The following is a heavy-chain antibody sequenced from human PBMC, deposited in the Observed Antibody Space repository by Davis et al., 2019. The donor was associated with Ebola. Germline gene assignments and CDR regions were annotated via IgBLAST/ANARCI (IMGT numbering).Heavy chain of an antibody. J-gene: IGHJ6*02. Sequence: ASVQVSCKVSGYTLTALSMHWVRQAPGKGLEWMGGFDPEDGETIYAQKFQGRVTITADESTSTAYMELSSLRSEDTAVYYCARDEGSKYYGMDVWGQGTTVTVSS. CDR1: GYTLTALS. CDR3: ARDEGSKYYGMDV. D-gene: IGHD2-2*01. CDR2: FDPEDGET. V-gene: IGHV1-24*01.